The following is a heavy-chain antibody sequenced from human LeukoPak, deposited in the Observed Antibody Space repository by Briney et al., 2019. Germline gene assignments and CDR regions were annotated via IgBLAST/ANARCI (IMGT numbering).Heavy chain of an antibody. CDR2: INPNSGGT. D-gene: IGHD6-13*01. J-gene: IGHJ4*02. CDR1: GYTFTVYY. Sequence: ASVKVSFKASGYTFTVYYMHWVRQAPGQGLEWMGWINPNSGGTNYTQKFQGRVTMTRDTSISTAYMELSRLRSDDTAVYYCARVRVSRIAAAGTGIGYWGQGTLVTVSS. CDR3: ARVRVSRIAAAGTGIGY. V-gene: IGHV1-2*02.